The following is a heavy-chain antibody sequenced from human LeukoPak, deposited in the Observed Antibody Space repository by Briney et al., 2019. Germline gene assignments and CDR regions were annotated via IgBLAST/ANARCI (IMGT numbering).Heavy chain of an antibody. D-gene: IGHD3-22*01. V-gene: IGHV4-30-4*01. CDR1: GGSISSGDYY. CDR2: MYYRGST. CDR3: ARPYYYDSRIDP. Sequence: SQTLSLTCTVSGGSISSGDYYWSWIRTPQGKGLEWIAYMYYRGSTYYNPSLKSRVTMSADTSKNQLSLKLSSVTAADTAVYYCARPYYYDSRIDPWGQGILVTVSS. J-gene: IGHJ5*02.